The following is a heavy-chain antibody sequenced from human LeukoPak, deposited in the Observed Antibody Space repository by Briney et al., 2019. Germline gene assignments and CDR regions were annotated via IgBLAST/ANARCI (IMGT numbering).Heavy chain of an antibody. Sequence: ETLSLTCTVSGGSISSYYWSWIRQPPGKGLEWIGYIYYSGSTNYNPSLKSRVTISVDTSKNQFSLKLSSVTAADTAVYYCARESGYDRDFDYWGKGTLDPVSS. CDR2: IYYSGST. CDR1: GGSISSYY. J-gene: IGHJ4*02. CDR3: ARESGYDRDFDY. V-gene: IGHV4-59*01. D-gene: IGHD5-12*01.